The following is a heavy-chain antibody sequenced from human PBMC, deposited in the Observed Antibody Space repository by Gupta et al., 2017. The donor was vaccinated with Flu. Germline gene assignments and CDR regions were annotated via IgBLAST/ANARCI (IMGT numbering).Heavy chain of an antibody. CDR3: AKDFSTHYHYGMDV. D-gene: IGHD2-15*01. Sequence: RQAPGRGLEWVSVISGSGTTTYYADSVKGRFTISRDNSQNTVYLQMNSLRVEDTAVYYCAKDFSTHYHYGMDVWGQGTTVTVSS. CDR2: ISGSGTTT. J-gene: IGHJ6*02. V-gene: IGHV3-23*01.